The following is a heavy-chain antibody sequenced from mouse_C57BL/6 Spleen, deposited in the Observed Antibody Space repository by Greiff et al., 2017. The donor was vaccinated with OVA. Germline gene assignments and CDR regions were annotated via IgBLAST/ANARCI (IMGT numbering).Heavy chain of an antibody. CDR3: ARQGYYGSSPYWYFDV. CDR2: ILPSIGRT. CDR1: DSEVFPIAY. D-gene: IGHD1-1*01. J-gene: IGHJ1*03. V-gene: IGHV15-2*01. Sequence: SGSELRSPGSSVKLSCKDFDSEVFPIAYMSWVRQKPGHGFEWIGGILPSIGRTIYGEKFEDKATLDADTLSNTAYLELNSLTSEDSAIYYCARQGYYGSSPYWYFDVWGTGTTVTVSS.